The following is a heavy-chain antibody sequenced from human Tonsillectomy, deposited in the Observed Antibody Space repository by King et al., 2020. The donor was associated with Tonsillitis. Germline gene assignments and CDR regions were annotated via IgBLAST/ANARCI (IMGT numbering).Heavy chain of an antibody. D-gene: IGHD3-22*01. Sequence: QLQESGPGLVKPSETLSLTCTVSGGSISSSSYYWGWIRQPPGKGLEWIGSIYYSGSTYYNPSLKSRVTMSADTSNNQFSLKLSSVTAADTAVYYCARGSRLGIYYFDYWGQGTLVTVSS. CDR3: ARGSRLGIYYFDY. CDR1: GGSISSSSYY. V-gene: IGHV4-39*01. CDR2: IYYSGST. J-gene: IGHJ4*02.